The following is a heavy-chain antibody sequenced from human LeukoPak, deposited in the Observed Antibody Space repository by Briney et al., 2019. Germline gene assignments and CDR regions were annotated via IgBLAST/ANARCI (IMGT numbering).Heavy chain of an antibody. CDR1: GFSFSVNW. CDR2: IKKDESEK. J-gene: IGHJ4*02. CDR3: AKEGY. Sequence: GGSLRLSCAASGFSFSVNWMSWVRPAPGKGPEWVASIKKDESEKYYVDSVSGRFTVSRDNAKNSLYLQMNSLRVEDTAVYYCAKEGYWGRGALVTVSS. V-gene: IGHV3-7*01.